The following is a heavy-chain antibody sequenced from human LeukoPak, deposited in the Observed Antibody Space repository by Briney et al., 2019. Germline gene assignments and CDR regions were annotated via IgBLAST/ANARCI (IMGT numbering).Heavy chain of an antibody. CDR1: GYTFTVHY. CDR3: ARDHDYGPDY. V-gene: IGHV1-2*02. J-gene: IGHJ4*02. D-gene: IGHD4/OR15-4a*01. CDR2: IKPDSGAT. Sequence: ASVTVSCKASGYTFTVHYMHWLRQAPGQGLEWMGWIKPDSGATNFAQNFQSRVTMTSDTTIKTAYMKLSSQTSDDTAMYYDARDHDYGPDYWGQGTLVTVSA.